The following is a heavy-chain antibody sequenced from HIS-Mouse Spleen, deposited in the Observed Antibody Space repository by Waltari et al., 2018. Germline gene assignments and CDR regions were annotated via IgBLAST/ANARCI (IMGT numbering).Heavy chain of an antibody. CDR3: ARGALRGSYYWGEYFQH. Sequence: QVQLQQWGAGLLKPSETLSLTCAVYGGSFSGYYWSWIRQPPGKGLEWIGEINHSGSTNYNPSLKSRVTISVDTSKNQSSLKLSSVTAADTAVYYCARGALRGSYYWGEYFQHWGQGTLVTVSS. J-gene: IGHJ1*01. CDR1: GGSFSGYY. D-gene: IGHD1-26*01. V-gene: IGHV4-34*01. CDR2: INHSGST.